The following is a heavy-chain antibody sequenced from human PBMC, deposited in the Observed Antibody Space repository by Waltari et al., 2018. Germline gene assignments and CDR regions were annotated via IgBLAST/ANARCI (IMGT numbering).Heavy chain of an antibody. CDR2: INGDGSHA. CDR1: GFTFSSYA. J-gene: IGHJ6*02. V-gene: IGHV3-74*01. Sequence: VQLVESGGGVVQPGRSLRLSCAASGFTFSSYAMHWVRQGPGKGLVWVARINGDGSHATYADSVKGRFTISRDNGKNTLYLQMNSLRADDTAVYYCAREPRSYYYYGMDVWGQGTTVTVSS. CDR3: AREPRSYYYYGMDV.